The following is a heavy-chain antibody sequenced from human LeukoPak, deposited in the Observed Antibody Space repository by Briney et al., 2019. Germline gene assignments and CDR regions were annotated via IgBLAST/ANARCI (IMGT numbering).Heavy chain of an antibody. CDR3: TRRGYYYMDV. V-gene: IGHV3-73*01. Sequence: GGSLRLSCAASGFTFSGSAMHWVRQASGKGLEWVGRIRSKANSYATAYAASVKGRFTISRDDSKNTAYLQMNSLKTEDTAVYYCTRRGYYYMDVWGKGTTVTVSS. CDR1: GFTFSGSA. J-gene: IGHJ6*03. CDR2: IRSKANSYAT.